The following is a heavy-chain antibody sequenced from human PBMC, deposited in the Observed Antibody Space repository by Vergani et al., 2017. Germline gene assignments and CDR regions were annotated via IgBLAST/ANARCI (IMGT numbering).Heavy chain of an antibody. V-gene: IGHV3-48*01. Sequence: QLVESGGGWVQPGGSLRLSCVVSGFDFSSYIMNWVRQAPGKGLEWVSFVSTGTKSQSYAESVKGRFTISRDSAKNSLYLPMNSLRAEDTAVYYCAKTSAGAAGTLSAWPTYWGQGTLVTVSS. CDR2: VSTGTKSQ. CDR3: AKTSAGAAGTLSAWPTY. D-gene: IGHD6-13*01. CDR1: GFDFSSYI. J-gene: IGHJ4*02.